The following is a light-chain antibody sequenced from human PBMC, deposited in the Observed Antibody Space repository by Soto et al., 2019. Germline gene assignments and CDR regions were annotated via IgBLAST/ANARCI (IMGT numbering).Light chain of an antibody. CDR1: SSNIGSDY. V-gene: IGLV1-47*01. CDR3: AAWDDSLSGYV. CDR2: RNN. Sequence: QSVLTQPPSASGTPGQRVTISCSRSSSNIGSDYVYWYQQFPGTAPKLLIYRNNQRPSGVPDRFSGSKSGTSASLAISGLRSEDEADYYCAAWDDSLSGYVFGTGTKLTVL. J-gene: IGLJ1*01.